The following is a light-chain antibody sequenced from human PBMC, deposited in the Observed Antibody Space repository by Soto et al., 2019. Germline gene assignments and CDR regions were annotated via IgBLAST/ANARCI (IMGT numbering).Light chain of an antibody. V-gene: IGKV1D-12*01. CDR2: DAS. Sequence: DIQMTQSPSSVSASVGDTVTITCRASQGISRWLAWYQQKLGKAPKLLIYDASSLQSGVPPRFSGSGAGTDFTLTISSLQPEDFATYYCQQANSFPLTFGGGTKVDIK. CDR1: QGISRW. J-gene: IGKJ4*01. CDR3: QQANSFPLT.